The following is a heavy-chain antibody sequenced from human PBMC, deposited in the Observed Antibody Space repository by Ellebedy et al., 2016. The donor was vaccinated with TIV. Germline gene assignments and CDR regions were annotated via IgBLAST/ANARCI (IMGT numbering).Heavy chain of an antibody. CDR1: GYTFSSYA. CDR2: INAGNGPT. V-gene: IGHV1-3*01. CDR3: ARGGVGRYCTDGVCLQALDY. Sequence: ASVKVSCKASGYTFSSYAMHWVRQAPGQRLEWMGWINAGNGPTKYSQNFQGRVTITWDTSASTAYMELSRLRSEDTAVYYCARGGVGRYCTDGVCLQALDYWGQGTLVTVSS. J-gene: IGHJ4*02. D-gene: IGHD2-8*01.